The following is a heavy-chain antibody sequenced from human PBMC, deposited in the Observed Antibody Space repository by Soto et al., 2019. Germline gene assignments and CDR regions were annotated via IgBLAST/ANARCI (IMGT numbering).Heavy chain of an antibody. CDR3: ARGGPIAVVTASFDY. D-gene: IGHD2-21*02. Sequence: QVQLVQSGAEVKKPGASVKVSCKPSGYTFNTYYLHWVRQAPGQALEWMGVIHPSGGGTTYAQKFLGRVTVTRDTSTSTVLMELSSLRSDDTAVYYCARGGPIAVVTASFDYWGQGTLVTVSS. V-gene: IGHV1-46*02. CDR1: GYTFNTYY. J-gene: IGHJ4*02. CDR2: IHPSGGGT.